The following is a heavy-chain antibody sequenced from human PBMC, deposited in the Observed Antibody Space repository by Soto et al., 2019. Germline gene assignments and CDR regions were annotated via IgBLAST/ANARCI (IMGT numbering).Heavy chain of an antibody. J-gene: IGHJ4*02. CDR1: GGSFSDYY. CDR2: VNHGGST. Sequence: QVQLQQWGAGLLKPSETLSLTCAVYGGSFSDYYWSWIRQPPGKGLEWIGEVNHGGSTNYNPSLKGPGTIVVDTSTSQFYLNVTSVTAADTAVYYCAIETPGSSWYSRSESGIDHRGQGTLVNVSS. CDR3: AIETPGSSWYSRSESGIDH. V-gene: IGHV4-34*01. D-gene: IGHD6-13*01.